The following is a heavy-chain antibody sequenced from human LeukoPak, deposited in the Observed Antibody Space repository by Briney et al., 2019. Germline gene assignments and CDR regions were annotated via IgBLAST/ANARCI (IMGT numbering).Heavy chain of an antibody. J-gene: IGHJ1*01. V-gene: IGHV3-30*18. CDR3: AKGSWWASYGSGSYYNSAEYFQH. Sequence: TGGSLRLSCAASGFTFSSYGMHWVRQAPGKGLEWVAVISYDGSNKYYADSVKGRFTISRDNSKSTLYLQMNSLRAEDTAVYYCAKGSWWASYGSGSYYNSAEYFQHWGQGTLVTVSS. CDR1: GFTFSSYG. CDR2: ISYDGSNK. D-gene: IGHD3-10*01.